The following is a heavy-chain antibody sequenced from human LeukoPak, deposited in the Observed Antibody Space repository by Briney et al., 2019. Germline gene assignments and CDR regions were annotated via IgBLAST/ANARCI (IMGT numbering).Heavy chain of an antibody. V-gene: IGHV5-51*01. J-gene: IGHJ4*02. CDR2: IYPGDSDT. D-gene: IGHD5-18*01. CDR3: ARRVDTAMDSFDY. CDR1: GYSSTSYW. Sequence: GESLKISCKGSGYSSTSYWIGWVRQMPGKGLEWMGIIYPGDSDTRYSPSFQGQVTISADKSISTAYLQWSSLKASDTAMYYCARRVDTAMDSFDYWGQGTLVTVSS.